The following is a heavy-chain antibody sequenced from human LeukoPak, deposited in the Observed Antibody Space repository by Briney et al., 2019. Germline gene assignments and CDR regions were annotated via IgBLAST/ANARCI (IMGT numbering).Heavy chain of an antibody. Sequence: GGSLRLSCAAFGFAFTNYAMTWVRQAPGEGLEWVSTISGTGGSTYYAPSLKGRLTVSRDNSKNTLYLRLSSLRAGDTAVYYCAKVLDSSGYYPSDRWGQGTLVIVSS. CDR2: ISGTGGST. CDR3: AKVLDSSGYYPSDR. J-gene: IGHJ5*02. V-gene: IGHV3-23*01. CDR1: GFAFTNYA. D-gene: IGHD3-22*01.